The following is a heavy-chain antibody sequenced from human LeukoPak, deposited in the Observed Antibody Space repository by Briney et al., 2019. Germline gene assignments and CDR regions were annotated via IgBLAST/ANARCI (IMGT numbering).Heavy chain of an antibody. D-gene: IGHD3-3*01. V-gene: IGHV3-20*04. J-gene: IGHJ4*02. CDR1: GFTFDDYG. CDR2: INWNGGST. CDR3: ARAGYYDFWSGYYH. Sequence: GGSLRLSCAASGFTFDDYGMSWVRQAPGKGLEWVSGINWNGGSTGYADSVRGRFTISRDNAKNSLYLQMNSLRAEDTALYYCARAGYYDFWSGYYHWGQGTLVTVSS.